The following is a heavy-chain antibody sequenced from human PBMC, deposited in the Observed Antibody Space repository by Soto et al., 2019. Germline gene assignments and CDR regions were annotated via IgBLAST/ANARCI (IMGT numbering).Heavy chain of an antibody. D-gene: IGHD1-26*01. CDR2: IYYSGST. V-gene: IGHV4-39*01. CDR3: ARHSSDIVGATFVF. Sequence: LSLTCTVSGGSISSSSYYWGWIRQPPGKGLEWIGSIYYSGSTYYNPSLKSRVTISVDTSKNQFSLKLSSVTAADTAVYYCARHSSDIVGATFVFWGRRPPVTVP. J-gene: IGHJ4*02. CDR1: GGSISSSSYY.